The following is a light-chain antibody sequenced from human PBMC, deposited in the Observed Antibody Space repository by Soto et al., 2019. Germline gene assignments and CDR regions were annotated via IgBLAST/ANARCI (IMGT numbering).Light chain of an antibody. Sequence: QSALTQPASVSGSTGQSTTISCTGPSSDVPIYSLVSWYQQHPGAAPKLLLYEGTKRPSGVSNRFSGSKSVNTASLTISGLQAEDVADYFCCSYEVSISVLFGGGTKVTV. CDR3: CSYEVSISVL. CDR2: EGT. V-gene: IGLV2-23*01. CDR1: SSDVPIYSL. J-gene: IGLJ2*01.